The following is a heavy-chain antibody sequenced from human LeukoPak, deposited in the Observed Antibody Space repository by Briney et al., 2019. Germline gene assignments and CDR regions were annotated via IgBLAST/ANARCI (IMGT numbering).Heavy chain of an antibody. Sequence: ASVKVSCKASGYTFTSYDINWVRQATGQGLEWMGWMNPNSGNTGYAQKFQGRVTMTRNTSISTAYIELSSLRSEDTAVYYCATINQXTARGGWYPYYYXXXXDVXGKG. D-gene: IGHD6-19*01. V-gene: IGHV1-8*01. CDR1: GYTFTSYD. CDR2: MNPNSGNT. CDR3: ATINQXTARGGWYPYYYXXXXDV. J-gene: IGHJ6*03.